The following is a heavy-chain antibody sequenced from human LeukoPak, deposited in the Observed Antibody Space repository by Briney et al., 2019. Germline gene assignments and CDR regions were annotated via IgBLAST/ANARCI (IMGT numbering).Heavy chain of an antibody. V-gene: IGHV4-59*08. CDR2: AYHSGST. Sequence: SETLSLTCSVSGASTSTHCWSWIRQPPGKGREWIGYAYHSGSTKYNPSLKNRVTISVDTSKHQFSLKLTSVTAADTAVYYCARLSGDGYNSPGHDYWGQGTLVPVSS. D-gene: IGHD5-24*01. CDR3: ARLSGDGYNSPGHDY. CDR1: GASTSTHC. J-gene: IGHJ4*02.